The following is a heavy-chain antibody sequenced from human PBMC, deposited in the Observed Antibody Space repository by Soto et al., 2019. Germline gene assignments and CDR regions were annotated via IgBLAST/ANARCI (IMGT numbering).Heavy chain of an antibody. CDR1: GGTFSSYA. J-gene: IGHJ4*02. CDR2: IIPIFGTA. Sequence: SVKVSCKASGGTFSSYAISWVRQAPGQGLEWMGGIIPIFGTANYAQKFQGRVTITADESTSTAYMELSSLRSEDTAVYYCARDDYYDSSGYYYPYYFDYWGQGTLVTVSS. V-gene: IGHV1-69*13. D-gene: IGHD3-22*01. CDR3: ARDDYYDSSGYYYPYYFDY.